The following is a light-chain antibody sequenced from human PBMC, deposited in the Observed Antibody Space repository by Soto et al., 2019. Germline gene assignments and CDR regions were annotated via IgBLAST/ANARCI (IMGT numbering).Light chain of an antibody. CDR2: GAS. CDR1: QSVNTNY. V-gene: IGKV3-20*01. Sequence: EIVLTQSPGTLSLSPGERATLSCRASQSVNTNYLAWYQQKSGQAPRLLIYGASSRATGIADRFGGRGAGTDFTLTISRLEPEDFAAYFWQQYGSSPITFGQGTRLEIK. CDR3: QQYGSSPIT. J-gene: IGKJ5*01.